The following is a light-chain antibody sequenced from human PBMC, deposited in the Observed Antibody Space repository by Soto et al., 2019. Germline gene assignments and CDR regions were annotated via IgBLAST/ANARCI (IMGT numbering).Light chain of an antibody. J-gene: IGKJ1*01. CDR1: QSVISTY. V-gene: IGKV3-20*01. Sequence: EIVLSQSPGTLSLPPGERATLSCRASQSVISTYLAWYQQKPGQAPRLLIYGASSRATGIPDRFSGSGSGTDFTLTISRLQSGDFAVYYCQQYNNWPRTFGQGTKV. CDR2: GAS. CDR3: QQYNNWPRT.